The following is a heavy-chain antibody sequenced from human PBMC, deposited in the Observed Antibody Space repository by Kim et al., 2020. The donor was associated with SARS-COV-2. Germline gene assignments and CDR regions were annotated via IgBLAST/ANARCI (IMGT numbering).Heavy chain of an antibody. CDR1: GFTVSSNY. J-gene: IGHJ4*02. Sequence: GGSLRLSCAASGFTVSSNYMSWVRQAPGKGLEWVSVIYSGGSTYYADSVKGRFTISRDNSKNTLYLQMNSLRAEDTAVYYCARDVKLGQWRVFDYWGQGTLVTVSS. CDR2: IYSGGST. CDR3: ARDVKLGQWRVFDY. D-gene: IGHD6-19*01. V-gene: IGHV3-53*01.